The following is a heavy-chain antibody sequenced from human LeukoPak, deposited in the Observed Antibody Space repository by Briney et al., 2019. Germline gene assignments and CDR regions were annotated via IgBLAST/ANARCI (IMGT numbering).Heavy chain of an antibody. CDR1: GGSISSYY. J-gene: IGHJ4*02. CDR3: ARAPANWNDGGDYFDY. CDR2: IYYSGST. Sequence: SETLSLTCTVSGGSISSYYWNWIRQPPGKGLEWIGYIYYSGSTNYNPSLKSRVTLSLDSSKNQFSLKLSSVTAADTAVYYCARAPANWNDGGDYFDYWGQGTLVTVSS. D-gene: IGHD1-1*01. V-gene: IGHV4-59*01.